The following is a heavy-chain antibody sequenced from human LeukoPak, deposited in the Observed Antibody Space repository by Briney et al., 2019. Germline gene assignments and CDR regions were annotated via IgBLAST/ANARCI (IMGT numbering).Heavy chain of an antibody. CDR2: TYYRSKWYN. J-gene: IGHJ4*02. Sequence: SQTLSLTCAISGDSVSSNSAAWNWIRQSPSRGLEWLGRTYYRSKWYNDYAVSVKSRITINPDTSKNQFSLKLSSVTAADTAVYYCAGKRADLTGYNIGTHYFDYWGQGTLVTVSS. D-gene: IGHD3-9*01. V-gene: IGHV6-1*01. CDR3: AGKRADLTGYNIGTHYFDY. CDR1: GDSVSSNSAA.